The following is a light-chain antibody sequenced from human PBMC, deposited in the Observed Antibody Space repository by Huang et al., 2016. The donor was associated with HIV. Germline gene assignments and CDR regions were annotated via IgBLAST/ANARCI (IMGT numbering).Light chain of an antibody. Sequence: DIQMTQSPSSLSAAVGDRVTITCHASQDISNYLNWYQQKPGKAPKLLIYDASNLETGVPSRFSGSGSVTDFTFTISILQPEDITTYYCQQYDNLYTFGQGTKLEIK. CDR3: QQYDNLYT. CDR2: DAS. J-gene: IGKJ2*01. V-gene: IGKV1-33*01. CDR1: QDISNY.